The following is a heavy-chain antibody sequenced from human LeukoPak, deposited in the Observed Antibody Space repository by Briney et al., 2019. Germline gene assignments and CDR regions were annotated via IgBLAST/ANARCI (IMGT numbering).Heavy chain of an antibody. V-gene: IGHV1-46*01. CDR3: ARDNSVGANAWWFDP. D-gene: IGHD1-26*01. CDR2: INPSGSST. J-gene: IGHJ5*02. CDR1: GYTFTSYY. Sequence: ASVKVSCKASGYTFTSYYMHWVRQAPGQGLEWMGIINPSGSSTSYAQKFQGRVTMTRDMSTSTDYMELSSLRSEDTAIYYCARDNSVGANAWWFDPWGQGTLVTVSS.